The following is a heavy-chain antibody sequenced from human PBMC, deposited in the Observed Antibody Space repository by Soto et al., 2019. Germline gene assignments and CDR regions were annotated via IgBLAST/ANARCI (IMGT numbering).Heavy chain of an antibody. CDR1: RFTFTSYA. Sequence: EVELLESGGGLVQPGGSLRLSCVASRFTFTSYAMSWVRQAPGKGLEWVAAISASDGATIHADSVKGRLTISRDNSKNTLYLQMNSLRAEDTAVYYCAKDVEGGSLFRGAFDYWGQGTQVTVSS. CDR2: ISASDGAT. D-gene: IGHD1-26*01. CDR3: AKDVEGGSLFRGAFDY. V-gene: IGHV3-23*01. J-gene: IGHJ4*02.